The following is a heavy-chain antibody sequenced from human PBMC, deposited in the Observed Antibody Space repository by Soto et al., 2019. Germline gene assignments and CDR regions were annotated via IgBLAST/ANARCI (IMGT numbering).Heavy chain of an antibody. CDR3: ARGGMATIGVLFDY. V-gene: IGHV3-11*06. D-gene: IGHD5-12*01. Sequence: GGSLRLSCAASGFTFSDYYMSWIRQAPGKGLEWVSYISSSSSYKNYADAVKGRFTNSRDNAKNSLYLQMNSLRAEDTAVYYCARGGMATIGVLFDYWGQGTLVTVSS. CDR2: ISSSSSYK. J-gene: IGHJ4*02. CDR1: GFTFSDYY.